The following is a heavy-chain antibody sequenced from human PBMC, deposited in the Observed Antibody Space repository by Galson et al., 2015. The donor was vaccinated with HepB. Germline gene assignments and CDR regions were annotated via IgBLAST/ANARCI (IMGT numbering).Heavy chain of an antibody. CDR1: GFIFSTHG. D-gene: IGHD6-19*01. J-gene: IGHJ6*02. CDR2: VSHDESQK. Sequence: SLRLSCPGYGFIFSTHGLHWVRQAPGKGLEWVAVVSHDESQKYHTDSVKARFTISRDNSKQTLYLQMNSLRAEDTAVYYCAKEGQWPAVYGLDVWGQGTTVTFSS. CDR3: AKEGQWPAVYGLDV. V-gene: IGHV3-30*18.